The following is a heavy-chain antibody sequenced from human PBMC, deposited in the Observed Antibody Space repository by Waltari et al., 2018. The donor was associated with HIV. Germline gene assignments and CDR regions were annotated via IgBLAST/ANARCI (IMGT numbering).Heavy chain of an antibody. CDR2: IYTSGST. CDR1: GGSISSGSYY. CDR3: ACLVVPAASDAFDI. Sequence: QVQLQESGPGLVKPSQTLSLTCTVSGGSISSGSYYWSWIRQPAGKGLEWIGRIYTSGSTNYNPSLKSRVTISVDTSKNQFSLKLSSVTAADTAVYYCACLVVPAASDAFDIWGQGTMVTVSS. J-gene: IGHJ3*02. D-gene: IGHD2-2*01. V-gene: IGHV4-61*02.